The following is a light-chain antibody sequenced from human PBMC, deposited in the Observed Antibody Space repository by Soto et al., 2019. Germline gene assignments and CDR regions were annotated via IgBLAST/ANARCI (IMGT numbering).Light chain of an antibody. CDR3: AAWDDSLSGLVV. CDR1: SSNTATNY. J-gene: IGLJ2*01. Sequence: QAVVTQPPSASGTPGQRVTISCSGSSSNTATNYVYWYQQLPGTAPKLLIYRNSQRPSGVPDRFSGSKSGTSASLAISGLRSEDEADYYCAAWDDSLSGLVVFGGGTKVTVL. V-gene: IGLV1-47*01. CDR2: RNS.